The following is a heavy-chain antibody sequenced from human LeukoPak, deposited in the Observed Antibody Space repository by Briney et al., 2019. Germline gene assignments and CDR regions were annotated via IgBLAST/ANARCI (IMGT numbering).Heavy chain of an antibody. CDR2: FFYSGNT. Sequence: SETLSLTCTVSGGSISSYSYYWGWIRQPPGKGLEWIGSFFYSGNTYYNPSLKSRVTISVDTSKNQFSLKLSSVTAADTAVYYCASAVGYRSSSYYWYFDLWGRGTLVTVSS. J-gene: IGHJ2*01. D-gene: IGHD6-13*01. CDR3: ASAVGYRSSSYYWYFDL. V-gene: IGHV4-39*01. CDR1: GGSISSYSYY.